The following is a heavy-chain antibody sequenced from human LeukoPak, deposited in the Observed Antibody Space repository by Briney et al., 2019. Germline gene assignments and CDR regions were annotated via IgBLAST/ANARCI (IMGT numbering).Heavy chain of an antibody. CDR2: IYYSGST. J-gene: IGHJ4*02. CDR1: GGSISSGDYY. D-gene: IGHD5-12*01. Sequence: PSETLSLTCTVSGGSISSGDYYWGWIRQPPGKGLEWIGSIYYSGSTYYNPSLKSRVTISVDTSKNQFSLKPSSVTAADTAVYYCASFYSGYDHYFDYWGQGTLVTVSS. V-gene: IGHV4-39*07. CDR3: ASFYSGYDHYFDY.